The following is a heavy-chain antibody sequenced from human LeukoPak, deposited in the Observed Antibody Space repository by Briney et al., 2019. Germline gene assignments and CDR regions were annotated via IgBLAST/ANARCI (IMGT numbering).Heavy chain of an antibody. CDR3: ARESYRWYVHNYYYYGMDV. J-gene: IGHJ6*02. V-gene: IGHV4-4*07. Sequence: PSETPSLTCTVSGGSISTYYWSWIRQPAGKGLEWIGRIYTSGSTNYNPSLKSRVTMSVDTSKNQFSLKLSSVTAADTAVYYCARESYRWYVHNYYYYGMDVWGQGTTVTVSS. CDR1: GGSISTYY. CDR2: IYTSGST. D-gene: IGHD6-13*01.